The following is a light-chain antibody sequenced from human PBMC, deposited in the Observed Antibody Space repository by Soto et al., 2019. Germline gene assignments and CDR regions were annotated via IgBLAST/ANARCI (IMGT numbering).Light chain of an antibody. CDR3: QQYHSWPPRT. CDR1: QSVSSN. CDR2: GVY. J-gene: IGKJ1*01. V-gene: IGKV3D-15*01. Sequence: EKVRRQSPATLSVAPGERATLSCRASQSVSSNLAWYQQTPGQAPRLLIYGVYTRAPGIPARFSGSGSGTEFTLTISSLQSADFAVYYCQQYHSWPPRTFGQGTQVDIK.